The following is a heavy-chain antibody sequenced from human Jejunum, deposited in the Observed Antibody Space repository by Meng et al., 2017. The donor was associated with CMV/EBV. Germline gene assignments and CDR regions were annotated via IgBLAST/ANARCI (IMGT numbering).Heavy chain of an antibody. CDR3: TRGDMGFDP. CDR2: INDDGSDT. J-gene: IGHJ5*02. Sequence: RLSCPSSGFTFSTSWMYWVRQAPGKGLLWVSQINDDGSDTTYADSVKGRFTISRDNAKNTLYLQMNSLRGEDTAVYYCTRGDMGFDPWGQGTLVTVSS. D-gene: IGHD2-15*01. V-gene: IGHV3-74*01. CDR1: GFTFSTSW.